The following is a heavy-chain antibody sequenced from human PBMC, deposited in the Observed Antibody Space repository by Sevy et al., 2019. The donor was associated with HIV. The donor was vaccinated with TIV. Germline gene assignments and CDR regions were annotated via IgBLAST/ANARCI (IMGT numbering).Heavy chain of an antibody. D-gene: IGHD1-26*01. Sequence: GGSLRLSCAASGFTFSSYAMHWVRRAPDKGLEWVAVVSYDGSNKDYADSVKGRFTISRDNSKNTLYLQMNSLRAEDTAVYYCERQSGSYGGVNFDYWGQGTLVTVSS. CDR3: ERQSGSYGGVNFDY. CDR1: GFTFSSYA. V-gene: IGHV3-30-3*01. J-gene: IGHJ4*02. CDR2: VSYDGSNK.